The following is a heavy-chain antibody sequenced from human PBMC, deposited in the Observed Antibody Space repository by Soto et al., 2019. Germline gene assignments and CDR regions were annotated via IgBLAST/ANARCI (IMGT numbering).Heavy chain of an antibody. CDR1: VVSISSGGYY. Sequence: SETLSLTCTVSVVSISSGGYYCSWIRQHPGKGLEWIGYIYYSGSTYYNPSLKSRVTISVDTSKNQFSLKLSSVTAADTAVYYCARVRVIRMNWFDPWGQATLVPVSS. V-gene: IGHV4-31*03. J-gene: IGHJ5*02. CDR2: IYYSGST. D-gene: IGHD3-16*02. CDR3: ARVRVIRMNWFDP.